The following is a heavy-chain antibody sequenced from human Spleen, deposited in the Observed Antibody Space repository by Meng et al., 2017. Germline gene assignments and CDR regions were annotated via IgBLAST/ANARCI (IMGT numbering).Heavy chain of an antibody. J-gene: IGHJ4*02. CDR2: INHSGST. D-gene: IGHD4-11*01. CDR3: ARGPTTMAHDFDY. CDR1: GGSFSDYY. V-gene: IGHV4-34*01. Sequence: QLHLQPWRASLLTPPRTSSLPCVVTGGSFSDYYWSWSRQPPGKGLEWIGEINHSGSTNYNPSLESRATISVDTSQNNLSLKLSSVTAADSAVYYCARGPTTMAHDFDYWGQGTLVTVSS.